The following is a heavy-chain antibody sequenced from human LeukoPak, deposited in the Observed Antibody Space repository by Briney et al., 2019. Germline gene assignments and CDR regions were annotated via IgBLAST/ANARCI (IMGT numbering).Heavy chain of an antibody. J-gene: IGHJ4*02. CDR3: ARNGRSNWNYGTMTDY. Sequence: GASVKVSCKVSGYTLTELSMHWVRQAPGKGLEWMGGFDPEDGETIYAQKLQGRVTMTTDTSTSTAYMDLRGLRSDDTAVYYCARNGRSNWNYGTMTDYWGQGTLVTVSS. CDR2: FDPEDGET. CDR1: GYTLTELS. V-gene: IGHV1-24*01. D-gene: IGHD1-7*01.